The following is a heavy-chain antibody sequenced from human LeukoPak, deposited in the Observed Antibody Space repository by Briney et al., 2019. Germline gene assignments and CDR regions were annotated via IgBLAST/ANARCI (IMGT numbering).Heavy chain of an antibody. D-gene: IGHD4-17*01. V-gene: IGHV1-69*13. J-gene: IGHJ4*02. Sequence: ASVKVSCKAPGGTFSSYAISWVRQAPGQGLEWMGGIIPIFGTANYAQKFQGRVTITADESTSTAYMELSSLRSEDTAVYYCARVSEGSQYGNDYWGQGTLVTVSS. CDR2: IIPIFGTA. CDR1: GGTFSSYA. CDR3: ARVSEGSQYGNDY.